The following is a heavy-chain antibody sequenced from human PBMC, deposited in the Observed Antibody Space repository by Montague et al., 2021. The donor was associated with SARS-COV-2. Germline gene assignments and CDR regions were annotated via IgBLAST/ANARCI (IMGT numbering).Heavy chain of an antibody. V-gene: IGHV3-11*01. CDR2: ISSSGSTI. CDR3: ARDTRYYYDSSGYPDY. CDR1: GFTFSDYY. D-gene: IGHD3-22*01. Sequence: SLRLSCAASGFTFSDYYMSWIRQAPGKGLEWVSYISSSGSTIYYADSVKGRFTISRDNAENSLYLQMNSLRAEDTAVYYCARDTRYYYDSSGYPDYWGQGTLVTVSS. J-gene: IGHJ4*02.